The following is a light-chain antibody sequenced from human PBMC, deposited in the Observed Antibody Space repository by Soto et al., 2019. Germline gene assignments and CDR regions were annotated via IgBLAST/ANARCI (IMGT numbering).Light chain of an antibody. CDR1: QSISSW. J-gene: IGKJ1*01. CDR3: QQYNSYWT. Sequence: DIQMTQSPSTLPASVGDRVTITCRASQSISSWLAWYQQKPGKAPKLLIYDASTLESGVPSRFSGSRSGTEFTLTVSCLQPDDFATYYCQQYNSYWTFGQGTKV. V-gene: IGKV1-5*01. CDR2: DAS.